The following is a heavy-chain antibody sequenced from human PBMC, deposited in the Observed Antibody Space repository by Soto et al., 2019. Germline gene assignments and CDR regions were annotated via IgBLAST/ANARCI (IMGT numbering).Heavy chain of an antibody. CDR1: GFTFSNAS. CDR2: IKSKPDGGTT. J-gene: IGHJ4*02. D-gene: IGHD5-18*01. V-gene: IGHV3-15*01. Sequence: EEQLVESGGGLVKPGGSLRLSCAASGFTFSNASMTWVRQPPGRGLEWVGRIKSKPDGGTTDYAAPVKGRFTISRDDSKNTLFLQMNSLNTEDTALYYCTTGDWIRDYWGQGTLVTVSS. CDR3: TTGDWIRDY.